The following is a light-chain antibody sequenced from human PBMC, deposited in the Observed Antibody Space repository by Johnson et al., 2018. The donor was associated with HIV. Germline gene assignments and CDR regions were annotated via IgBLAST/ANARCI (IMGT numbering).Light chain of an antibody. CDR2: KNN. CDR3: ATWDSSLGAHYV. J-gene: IGLJ1*01. Sequence: QSVLTQPPSVSAAPGQKVTISCSGSSSTIGNNYVSWYQVLPGTAPKLLIYKNNERPSGIPDRFSGSKSGTSATLDITGLQTGDAADYYCATWDSSLGAHYVFGTGTKVTVL. V-gene: IGLV1-51*02. CDR1: SSTIGNNY.